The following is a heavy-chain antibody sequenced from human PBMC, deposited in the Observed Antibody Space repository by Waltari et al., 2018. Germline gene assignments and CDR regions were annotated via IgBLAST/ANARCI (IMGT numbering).Heavy chain of an antibody. CDR2: ITVVNGKT. Sequence: QVQLVQSGAEVKKPGASVKVSCKASGYTFTSYDMHWVRQAHGQRLEGVGLITVVNGKTKYSPKFQGRLTFTRDTSASTASMDLSSLRSEDTAVYYCARFVTTSLYYYYGMDVWGQGTTVTVSS. CDR1: GYTFTSYD. D-gene: IGHD4-17*01. V-gene: IGHV1-3*01. CDR3: ARFVTTSLYYYYGMDV. J-gene: IGHJ6*02.